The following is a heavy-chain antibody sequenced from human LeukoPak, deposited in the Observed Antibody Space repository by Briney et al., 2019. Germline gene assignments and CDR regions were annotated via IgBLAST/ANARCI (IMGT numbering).Heavy chain of an antibody. CDR3: ARGEGDYDFLTGCDY. CDR1: GGSISSGSYY. V-gene: IGHV4-61*02. Sequence: RASETLSLTCTVSGGSISSGSYYWSWIRQPAGKGLEWIGRIYTSGSTNYNPSLKSRVTISVDTSKNQFSLKLSSVTAADTAVYYCARGEGDYDFLTGCDYWGQGTLVTVSS. D-gene: IGHD3-9*01. CDR2: IYTSGST. J-gene: IGHJ4*02.